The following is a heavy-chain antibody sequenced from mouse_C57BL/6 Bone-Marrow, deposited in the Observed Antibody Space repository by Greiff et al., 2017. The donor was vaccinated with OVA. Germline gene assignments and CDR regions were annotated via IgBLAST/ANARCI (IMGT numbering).Heavy chain of an antibody. CDR1: GFTFSDYY. CDR3: ARPYYDYDGYAMDY. D-gene: IGHD2-4*01. J-gene: IGHJ4*01. CDR2: ISNGGGST. Sequence: EVQRVESGGGLVQPGGSLKLSCAASGFTFSDYYMYWVRQTPEKRLEWVAYISNGGGSTYYPDTVKGRFTISRDNAKNTLYLQMSRLKSEDTAMYYCARPYYDYDGYAMDYWGQGTSVTVSS. V-gene: IGHV5-12*01.